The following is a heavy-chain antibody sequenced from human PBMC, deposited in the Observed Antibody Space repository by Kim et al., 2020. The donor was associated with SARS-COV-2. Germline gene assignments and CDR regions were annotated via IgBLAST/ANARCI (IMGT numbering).Heavy chain of an antibody. Sequence: SETLSLTCTVSGGSISSGTYYWSWIRQPAGQGLEYIGRIYTTGSTTYNPSLRSRVTIPVDTSKNQFSLKLTSVTAADTAGYYCARDLLVVGYYYYAMDVWGQGTTVTVSS. V-gene: IGHV4-61*02. CDR1: GGSISSGTYY. CDR2: IYTTGST. D-gene: IGHD2-8*02. CDR3: ARDLLVVGYYYYAMDV. J-gene: IGHJ6*02.